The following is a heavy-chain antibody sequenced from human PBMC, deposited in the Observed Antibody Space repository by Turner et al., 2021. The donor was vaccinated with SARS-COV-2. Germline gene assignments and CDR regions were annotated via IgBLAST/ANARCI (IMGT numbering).Heavy chain of an antibody. CDR1: GGTFSSSA. CDR3: ARPSGINGITEWFDP. CDR2: IIPIFGTA. D-gene: IGHD1-20*01. Sequence: QAQLGQSGAALPQPGSSVNVPCKAPGGTFSSSAISWVRQAPGKGLEWMGGIIPIFGTANYAQKCQGRVTINADESTSTAYMELSSLRSEDTAVYYCARPSGINGITEWFDPWGQGTLVTVSS. J-gene: IGHJ5*02. V-gene: IGHV1-69*01.